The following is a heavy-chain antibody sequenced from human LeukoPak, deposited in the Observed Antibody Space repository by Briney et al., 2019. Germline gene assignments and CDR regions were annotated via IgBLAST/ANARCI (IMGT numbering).Heavy chain of an antibody. CDR2: IWNAGTNT. Sequence: PGGSLRLSCAASGFSFSTYGMHWVRQAPGKGLEWVALIWNAGTNTYYADSVKGRFTISRDNSKNTLYLQMNSLRAEDTVVYYCAGDTPPGGDYYFDYWGQGTLVIVSS. CDR1: GFSFSTYG. D-gene: IGHD3-16*01. J-gene: IGHJ4*02. V-gene: IGHV3-33*01. CDR3: AGDTPPGGDYYFDY.